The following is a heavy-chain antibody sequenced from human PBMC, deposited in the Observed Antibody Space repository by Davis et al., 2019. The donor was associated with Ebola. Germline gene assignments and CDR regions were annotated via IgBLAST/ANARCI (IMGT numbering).Heavy chain of an antibody. J-gene: IGHJ6*04. D-gene: IGHD4-17*01. CDR2: INPDGTTT. Sequence: PGGSLRLSCAASGFTFSTHWMHWIRQAPGKGLVWVSRINPDGTTTLYADSVEGRFTISRDNAKNTLHLQMNSLRVEDTAMYFCAREPTGNYYYFYGMDVWGKGTTVTVSS. CDR1: GFTFSTHW. V-gene: IGHV3-74*03. CDR3: AREPTGNYYYFYGMDV.